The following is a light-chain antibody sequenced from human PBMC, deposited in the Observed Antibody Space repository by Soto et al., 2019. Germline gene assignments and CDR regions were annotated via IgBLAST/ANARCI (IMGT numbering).Light chain of an antibody. CDR1: TSNIGSNI. J-gene: IGLJ3*02. V-gene: IGLV1-44*01. Sequence: LTQPPSASGTPGQRITISCSGRTSNIGSNIVAWYQHLPGTAPKLLIYDNNQRPSGVPDRFFGSKSGTSASLAISGLQPDDESHYYCAAWDDSLNGLVFGGGTQLTVL. CDR3: AAWDDSLNGLV. CDR2: DNN.